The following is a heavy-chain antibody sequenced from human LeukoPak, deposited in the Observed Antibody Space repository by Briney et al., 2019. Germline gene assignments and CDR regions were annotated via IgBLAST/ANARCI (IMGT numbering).Heavy chain of an antibody. D-gene: IGHD5-24*01. CDR1: GGSISSYY. Sequence: SETLSLTCTVSGGSISSYYWSWIRQPPGKGLEWLGYIYYSGSTNYNPSLKSRVTISVDTSKNQFSLKLSSVTAADTAVYYCARSEEMATIGSFDYWGQGTLVTVSS. CDR3: ARSEEMATIGSFDY. V-gene: IGHV4-59*01. CDR2: IYYSGST. J-gene: IGHJ4*02.